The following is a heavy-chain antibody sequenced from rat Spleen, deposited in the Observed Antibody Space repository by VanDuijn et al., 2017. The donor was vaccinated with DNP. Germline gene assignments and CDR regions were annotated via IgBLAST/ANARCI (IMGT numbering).Heavy chain of an antibody. D-gene: IGHD1-8*01. CDR3: ARLGELHLRYALDA. V-gene: IGHV4-2*01. Sequence: EVKLVESGGGLVQPGRSLKLSCAPSGFNFNDYWMGWVRQAPGKGLEWIGEINKDSSTINYSPSLKDKFTISRDNAQNTLYLQMSKLGSEETATYYCARLGELHLRYALDAWGQGTSVTVSS. J-gene: IGHJ4*01. CDR2: INKDSSTI. CDR1: GFNFNDYW.